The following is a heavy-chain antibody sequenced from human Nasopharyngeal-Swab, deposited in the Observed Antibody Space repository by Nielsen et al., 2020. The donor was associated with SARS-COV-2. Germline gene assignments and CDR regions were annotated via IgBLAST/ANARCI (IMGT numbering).Heavy chain of an antibody. CDR2: IYPGDSDT. J-gene: IGHJ6*03. D-gene: IGHD3-9*01. CDR3: ARTGGTHYDILTGYDYCYYYMDV. CDR1: GYSFTSYW. Sequence: GESLKISCKGSGYSFTSYWIGWVRQMPGKGLEWMGIIYPGDSDTRYSPSFQGQVTISADKSISTAYLQWSSLKASDTAMYYCARTGGTHYDILTGYDYCYYYMDVWGKGTTVTVSS. V-gene: IGHV5-51*01.